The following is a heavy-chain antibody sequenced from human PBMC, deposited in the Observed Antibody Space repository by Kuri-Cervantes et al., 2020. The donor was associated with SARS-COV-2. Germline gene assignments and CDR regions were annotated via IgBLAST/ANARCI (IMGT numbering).Heavy chain of an antibody. CDR2: IYYSGST. D-gene: IGHD4-11*01. CDR3: ARKDYSNYDLPLDY. CDR1: GGSISSSSYY. V-gene: IGHV4-39*07. J-gene: IGHJ4*02. Sequence: SETLSLTCTVSGGSISSSSYYWGWIRQPPGKGLEWIGSIYYSGSTYYNPSLKSRVTISVDTSVTQFSLKLSSVTAADTAVYYCARKDYSNYDLPLDYWGQGTLVTVSS.